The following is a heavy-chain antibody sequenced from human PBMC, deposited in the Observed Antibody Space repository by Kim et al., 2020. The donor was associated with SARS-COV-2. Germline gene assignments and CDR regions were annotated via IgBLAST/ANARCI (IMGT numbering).Heavy chain of an antibody. CDR1: GFTFSSYD. J-gene: IGHJ4*02. CDR3: AKVGVGYCSSTSCYRFDY. CDR2: IRGSGGST. D-gene: IGHD2-2*01. Sequence: GGSLRLSCAASGFTFSSYDMSWVRQAPGKGLEWVSAIRGSGGSTYYADSVKGRFTISRDNSKNTLYLQMNSRRAEDTAVYYCAKVGVGYCSSTSCYRFDYWGQGTLVTVSS. V-gene: IGHV3-23*01.